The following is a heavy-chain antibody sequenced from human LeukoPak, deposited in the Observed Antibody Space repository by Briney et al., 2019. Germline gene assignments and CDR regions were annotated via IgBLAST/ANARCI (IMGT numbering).Heavy chain of an antibody. J-gene: IGHJ4*02. Sequence: PSETLSLTCSVSGGSISSVSRYWGWIRQSPGQGLEWIGSIYYSGSTYYNPSLKSRVTISVDTSKNQFSLRLSSVTAADTAVYYCARTFDYWGQGTLVTVSS. CDR3: ARTFDY. CDR2: IYYSGST. CDR1: GGSISSVSRY. V-gene: IGHV4-39*01.